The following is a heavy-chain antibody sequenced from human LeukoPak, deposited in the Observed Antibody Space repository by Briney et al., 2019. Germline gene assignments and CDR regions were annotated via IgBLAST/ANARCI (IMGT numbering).Heavy chain of an antibody. J-gene: IGHJ4*02. D-gene: IGHD2-15*01. CDR1: GYTFSIYS. V-gene: IGHV1-18*01. CDR2: ISAYNGNT. Sequence: ASVKVSCKASGYTFSIYSICWVRQAPGQGLEWMGCISAYNGNTNYAQKLQGRVTMTTDTSTSTAYMELRSLTSDDTAVYYCTRGEGYLDYWGQGTLVTVSS. CDR3: TRGEGYLDY.